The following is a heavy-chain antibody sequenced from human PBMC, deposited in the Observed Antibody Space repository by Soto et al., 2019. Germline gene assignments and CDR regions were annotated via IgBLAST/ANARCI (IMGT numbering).Heavy chain of an antibody. CDR3: AKALKGGILTTKHLVGAFDI. D-gene: IGHD3-9*01. CDR2: ISWNSGSI. V-gene: IGHV3-9*01. CDR1: GFTFDDYA. J-gene: IGHJ3*02. Sequence: EVQLVESGGGLVQPGRSLRLSCAASGFTFDDYAMHWVRQAPGKGLEWVSGISWNSGSIGYADSVKGRFTISRDNAKNSLYLQMNSLRAEDTALYYCAKALKGGILTTKHLVGAFDIWGQGRMVTVSS.